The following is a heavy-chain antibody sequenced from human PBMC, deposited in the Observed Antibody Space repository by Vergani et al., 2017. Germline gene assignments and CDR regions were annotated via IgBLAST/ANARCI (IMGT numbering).Heavy chain of an antibody. CDR3: ARGAASWLLDY. CDR1: GGSISSGDYY. J-gene: IGHJ4*02. V-gene: IGHV4-30-4*01. D-gene: IGHD3-22*01. Sequence: QVQLQESGPGLVKPSQTLSLTCTVSGGSISSGDYYWGWIRQPPGKGLGWIGYIYYSGSTYYNPSLKSRVTISVDTSKNQFSLHLSSVTAADTAVYYCARGAASWLLDYWGQGTLVTVSS. CDR2: IYYSGST.